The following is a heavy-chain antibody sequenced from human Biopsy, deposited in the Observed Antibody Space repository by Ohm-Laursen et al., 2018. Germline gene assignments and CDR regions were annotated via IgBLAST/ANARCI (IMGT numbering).Heavy chain of an antibody. V-gene: IGHV3-21*01. D-gene: IGHD2-8*01. J-gene: IGHJ4*02. CDR2: ISASGNHI. CDR3: ARDGEAKYCKHGVCPSDF. Sequence: SLRLSCSAPGFTFSGFSMNWVRQAPGKGLEWVSSISASGNHIYYTDSVKGRFTVSRDNGKNSVYLQMNSLRVEDTAVYYCARDGEAKYCKHGVCPSDFWGQGTLVTASS. CDR1: GFTFSGFS.